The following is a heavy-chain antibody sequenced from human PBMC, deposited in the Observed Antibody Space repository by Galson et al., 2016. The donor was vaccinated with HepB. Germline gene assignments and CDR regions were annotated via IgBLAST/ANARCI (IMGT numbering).Heavy chain of an antibody. V-gene: IGHV3-11*01. CDR2: IGMSDTTI. CDR1: GFTFSDYY. CDR3: ARTWYYSILNGYYPYFDD. J-gene: IGHJ4*02. D-gene: IGHD3-9*01. Sequence: SLRLSCAVSGFTFSDYYMTWIRQDPGKGLEWISYIGMSDTTIYYADSVKGRFTVSRDNANRSLYIQMNSLRAEDTAVYYCARTWYYSILNGYYPYFDDWGQGTLVTVSP.